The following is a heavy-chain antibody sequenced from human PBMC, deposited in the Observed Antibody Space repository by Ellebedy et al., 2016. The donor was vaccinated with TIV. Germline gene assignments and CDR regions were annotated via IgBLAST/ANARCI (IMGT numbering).Heavy chain of an antibody. Sequence: SGPTLVKPTQTLTLTCTFSGFSLSTSEVSVGWIRQPPGKALEWLALIYWNDDKRYRPSLRSRLTITKDTSKNDVVLIVTNVDPVDTGTYFCAHHKEGVRREASAFDYWGQGSLVTVSS. CDR3: AHHKEGVRREASAFDY. CDR1: GFSLSTSEVS. CDR2: IYWNDDK. V-gene: IGHV2-5*01. J-gene: IGHJ4*02.